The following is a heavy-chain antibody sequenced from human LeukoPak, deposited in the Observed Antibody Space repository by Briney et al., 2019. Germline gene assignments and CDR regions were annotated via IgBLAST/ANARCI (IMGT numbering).Heavy chain of an antibody. CDR1: GFTFSSYA. J-gene: IGHJ4*02. Sequence: GGSLRLSCAASGFTFSSYAMSWVRQAPGKGLEWVSTITGSGRLTYYADSVKGRFTISRDNSKNTLYLQMNSLRAEDTALYYCARDGLFYGDYEPFDFWGQGTLVTVSS. CDR2: ITGSGRLT. CDR3: ARDGLFYGDYEPFDF. V-gene: IGHV3-23*01. D-gene: IGHD4-17*01.